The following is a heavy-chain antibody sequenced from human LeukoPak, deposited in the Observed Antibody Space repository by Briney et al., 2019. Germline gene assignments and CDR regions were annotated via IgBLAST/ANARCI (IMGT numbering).Heavy chain of an antibody. D-gene: IGHD2-15*01. CDR2: IYYSGST. J-gene: IGHJ6*03. V-gene: IGHV4-39*01. CDR3: ARHQAARHYYYYMDV. CDR1: GGSISSSSYY. Sequence: SETLSLTCTVSGGSISSSSYYWGWIRQPPGKGLEWIGSIYYSGSTYYNPSLKSRVTISVDTSKNQFSLKPSSVTAADTAVYYCARHQAARHYYYYMDVWGKGTTVTVSS.